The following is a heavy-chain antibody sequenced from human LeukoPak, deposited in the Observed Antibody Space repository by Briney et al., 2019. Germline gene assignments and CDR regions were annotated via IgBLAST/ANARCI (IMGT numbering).Heavy chain of an antibody. CDR3: ARGLGAQYYYDSSGYRRDNWFDP. CDR2: INHSGST. V-gene: IGHV4-34*01. CDR1: GGSFSGYY. J-gene: IGHJ5*02. D-gene: IGHD3-22*01. Sequence: PSETLSLTCAVYGGSFSGYYWSWIRQPPGKGLEWIGEINHSGSTNYDPSLKSRVTISVDTSKNQFSLKLSSVTAADTAVYYCARGLGAQYYYDSSGYRRDNWFDPWGQGTLVTVSS.